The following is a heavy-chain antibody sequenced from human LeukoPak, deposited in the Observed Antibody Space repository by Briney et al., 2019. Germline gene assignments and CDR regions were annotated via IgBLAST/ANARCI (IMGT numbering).Heavy chain of an antibody. J-gene: IGHJ4*02. Sequence: PSETLSLTCTVSGGSISSYYWSWIRQPPGKGLEWIGYIYYSGSTNYNPSLKSRVTISVDTSKNQFSLKLSSVTAADTAVYYCARSAYYYDSSGYYYGGAGYDYWGQGTLVTVSS. CDR3: ARSAYYYDSSGYYYGGAGYDY. V-gene: IGHV4-59*01. CDR1: GGSISSYY. D-gene: IGHD3-22*01. CDR2: IYYSGST.